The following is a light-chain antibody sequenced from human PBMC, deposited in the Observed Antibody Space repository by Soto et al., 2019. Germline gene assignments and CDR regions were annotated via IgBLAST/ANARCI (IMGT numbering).Light chain of an antibody. J-gene: IGKJ5*01. CDR1: ETISTL. Sequence: DIQMTQSPSSLAASLGDRVTMTCRASETISTLLNWYQHKPGKAPKLLISAASRLQRGVPPRFSGSGSGTDFTLTINSLRPEDFASYYCPQSYSYPPITFGPGTRLEIK. V-gene: IGKV1-39*01. CDR2: AAS. CDR3: PQSYSYPPIT.